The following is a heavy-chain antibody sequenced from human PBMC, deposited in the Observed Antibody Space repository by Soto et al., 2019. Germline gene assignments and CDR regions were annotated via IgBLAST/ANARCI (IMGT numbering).Heavy chain of an antibody. CDR2: IYSGGST. J-gene: IGHJ6*02. V-gene: IGHV3-66*01. D-gene: IGHD3-22*01. CDR1: GFTVSSNY. CDR3: ASLHYYDSSGYPPHYGMDV. Sequence: VGSLRLSCAASGFTVSSNYMSWVRQAPGKGLEWVSVIYSGGSTYYADSVKGRFTISRDNSKNTLYLQMNSLRAEDTAVYYCASLHYYDSSGYPPHYGMDVWGQGTTVTVSS.